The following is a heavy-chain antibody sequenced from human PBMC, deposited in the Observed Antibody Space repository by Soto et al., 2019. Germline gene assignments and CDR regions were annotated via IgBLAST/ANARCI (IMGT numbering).Heavy chain of an antibody. Sequence: SETLSLTCAVSGGSIISADSYWFWIRKHPGKGLEWIGYISSIGSTYYNPSLKSRVSVSRDTSKNQFSLKLSSVTTTDTAVYYCARGLVIRPYYYHGMDVWGQGTTVTVSS. CDR3: ARGLVIRPYYYHGMDV. CDR1: GGSIISADSY. D-gene: IGHD3-9*01. J-gene: IGHJ6*02. V-gene: IGHV4-30-4*01. CDR2: ISSIGST.